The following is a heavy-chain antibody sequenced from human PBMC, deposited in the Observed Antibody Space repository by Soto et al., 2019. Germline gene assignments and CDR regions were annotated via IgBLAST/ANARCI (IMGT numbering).Heavy chain of an antibody. CDR2: TYYRSKWYN. V-gene: IGHV6-1*01. D-gene: IGHD1-7*01. CDR1: GDSVSSNSAA. Sequence: SQTLSLTCAISGDSVSSNSAAWNWIRQSPSRGLEWLGRTYYRSKWYNDYAVSVKSRITINPDTSKNQFSLQLNSVTPEDTAVYYCARDRAWENWNYPYYYYGMDVWGQGTTVTVSS. J-gene: IGHJ6*02. CDR3: ARDRAWENWNYPYYYYGMDV.